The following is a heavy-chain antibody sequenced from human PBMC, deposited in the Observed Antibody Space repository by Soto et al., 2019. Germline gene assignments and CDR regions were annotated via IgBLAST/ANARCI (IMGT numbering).Heavy chain of an antibody. CDR2: IYYSGST. V-gene: IGHV4-30-4*08. CDR3: ARAMVVTQSWFDP. J-gene: IGHJ5*02. CDR1: GGSTSQGDYF. Sequence: TSETLSLPCSVSGGSTSQGDYFLSWIRQPPGKGLEWIGYIYYSGSTYYNPSLKSRVTISVDTSKNQFSLKLSSVTAADSAVYYCARAMVVTQSWFDPWGQGTLVTVSS. D-gene: IGHD2-21*02.